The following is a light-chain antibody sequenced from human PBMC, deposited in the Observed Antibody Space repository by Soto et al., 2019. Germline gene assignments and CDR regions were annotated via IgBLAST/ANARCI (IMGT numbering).Light chain of an antibody. J-gene: IGKJ4*01. Sequence: PKGGVTLACSASQSVSNNYLAWYQQKPGQAPRLLIHGASRRATGIPDRFSGCGPGTAFTLTLRSLQSGGFALSYCEEPCSSALSFAGGTKVDIK. V-gene: IGKV3-20*01. CDR1: QSVSNNY. CDR2: GAS. CDR3: EEPCSSALS.